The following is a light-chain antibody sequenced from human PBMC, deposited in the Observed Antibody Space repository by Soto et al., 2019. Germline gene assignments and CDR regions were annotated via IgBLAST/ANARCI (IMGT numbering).Light chain of an antibody. Sequence: DIQMTQSPSSLSASVQDRVTITCRASQTIGRYLNWYQQKPGKAPKLLIYTASSLQSGVPSRFSGSGSGTDFTLTISSLQPEDFATYYCQQSYSTPWTFGQGTSVEIK. CDR2: TAS. CDR3: QQSYSTPWT. CDR1: QTIGRY. V-gene: IGKV1-39*01. J-gene: IGKJ1*01.